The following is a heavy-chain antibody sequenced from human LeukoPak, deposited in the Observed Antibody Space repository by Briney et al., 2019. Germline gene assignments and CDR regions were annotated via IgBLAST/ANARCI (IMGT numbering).Heavy chain of an antibody. CDR3: ARSGDYDFWSGYYTWNYYYYGMDV. D-gene: IGHD3-3*01. CDR1: GFTFSSYW. Sequence: GGSLRLSCAASGFTFSSYWMTWVRQAPGKGLEWVTNIKQDESEKYYVDSVKGRLTVSRDNAKNSLYLQMNSLRAEDTAAYYCARSGDYDFWSGYYTWNYYYYGMDVWGQGTTVTVSS. J-gene: IGHJ6*02. CDR2: IKQDESEK. V-gene: IGHV3-7*03.